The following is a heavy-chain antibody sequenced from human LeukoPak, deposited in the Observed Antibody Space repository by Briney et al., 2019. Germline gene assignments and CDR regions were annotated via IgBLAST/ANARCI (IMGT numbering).Heavy chain of an antibody. CDR1: GFTFSSYS. V-gene: IGHV3-21*01. D-gene: IGHD3-9*01. CDR3: ARVLRYFDRGAFDI. J-gene: IGHJ3*02. CDR2: ISSSSSYI. Sequence: PGGSLRLSCAASGFTFSSYSMKWVRQAPGKGLEWVSSISSSSSYIYYADSVKGRFTISRDNAKNSLYLQMNSLRAEDTAVYYCARVLRYFDRGAFDIWGQGTMVTVSS.